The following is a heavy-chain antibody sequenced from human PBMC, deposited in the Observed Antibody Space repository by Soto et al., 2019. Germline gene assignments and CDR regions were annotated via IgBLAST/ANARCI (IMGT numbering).Heavy chain of an antibody. J-gene: IGHJ4*02. D-gene: IGHD3-10*01. CDR2: ISAHNGNT. V-gene: IGHV1-18*01. CDR1: GYTFTSYG. CDR3: ARDVNSGTFDY. Sequence: ASVKVSCKASGYTFTSYGLSWVRQAPGQGLEWMGWISAHNGNTKYAQKLQGRVTMTTDTSTSTAYMDLRSLRSDDTAAYYCARDVNSGTFDYWGQGTLVTVSS.